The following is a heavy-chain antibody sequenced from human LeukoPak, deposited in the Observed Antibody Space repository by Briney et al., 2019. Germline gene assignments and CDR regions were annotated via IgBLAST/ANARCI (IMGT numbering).Heavy chain of an antibody. D-gene: IGHD2-15*01. CDR2: IYYSGST. CDR1: TFSNSGM. CDR3: ARSSEVGYFDY. J-gene: IGHJ4*02. V-gene: IGHV4-39*07. Sequence: TFSNSGMSWFRQAPGKGLEWIGSIYYSGSTYYNPSLKSRVTISVDTSKNQFSLKLSSVTAADTAVYYCARSSEVGYFDYWGQGTLVTVSS.